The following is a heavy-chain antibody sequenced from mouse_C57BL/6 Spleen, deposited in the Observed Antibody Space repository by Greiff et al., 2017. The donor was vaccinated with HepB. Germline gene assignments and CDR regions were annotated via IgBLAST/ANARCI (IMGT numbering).Heavy chain of an antibody. CDR1: GYTFTSYW. Sequence: QVQLQQSGTELVKPGASVKLSCKASGYTFTSYWMHWVKQRPGQGLEWIGNINPSNGGTNYNEKFKSKATLTVDKSSSTAYMQLSSLTSEDSAVYYCAREKNYGSAWFAYWGQGTLVTVSA. CDR3: AREKNYGSAWFAY. D-gene: IGHD1-1*01. V-gene: IGHV1-53*01. J-gene: IGHJ3*01. CDR2: INPSNGGT.